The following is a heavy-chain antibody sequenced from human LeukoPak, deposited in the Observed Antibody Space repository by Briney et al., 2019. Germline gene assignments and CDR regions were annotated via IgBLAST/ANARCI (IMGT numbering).Heavy chain of an antibody. CDR2: IYYSGST. CDR1: GGSISSYY. CDR3: ARQLRWLQYYFDY. J-gene: IGHJ4*02. D-gene: IGHD5-18*01. Sequence: SETLSLTCTVSGGSISSYYWSWIRQPPGKGLEWIGYIYYSGSTNYNPSLKSRVTISVDTSKNQFSLKLSSVTAADTAVYYCARQLRWLQYYFDYWGQGTLVTVSS. V-gene: IGHV4-59*08.